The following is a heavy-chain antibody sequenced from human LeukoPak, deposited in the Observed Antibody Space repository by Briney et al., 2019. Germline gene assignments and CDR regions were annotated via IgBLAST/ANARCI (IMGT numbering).Heavy chain of an antibody. D-gene: IGHD2-15*01. CDR3: AKDLGSAITSALVLDV. Sequence: GGSLRLSCTVSGFTFDDYAMHWVRHTPGKGLEWVSGITWYRDKIGYGDSVKGRFTISRDNVKNVLYLQMNSLRPEDTALYYCAKDLGSAITSALVLDVWGQGTTVIVS. V-gene: IGHV3-9*01. J-gene: IGHJ6*02. CDR1: GFTFDDYA. CDR2: ITWYRDKI.